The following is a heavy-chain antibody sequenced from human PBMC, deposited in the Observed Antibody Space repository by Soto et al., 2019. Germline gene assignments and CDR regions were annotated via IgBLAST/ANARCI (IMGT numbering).Heavy chain of an antibody. V-gene: IGHV6-1*01. CDR3: ARVVSEAAAGTDWFDP. J-gene: IGHJ5*02. CDR2: TYYRSKWYN. D-gene: IGHD6-13*01. CDR1: GDSVSSNSAA. Sequence: SQTLSLTCAISGDSVSSNSAAWNWIRQSPSRGLEWLGRTYYRSKWYNDYAVSVKSRITINPDTSKNQFSLQLNSVTPEDTAVYYCARVVSEAAAGTDWFDPWGQGTLVTVSS.